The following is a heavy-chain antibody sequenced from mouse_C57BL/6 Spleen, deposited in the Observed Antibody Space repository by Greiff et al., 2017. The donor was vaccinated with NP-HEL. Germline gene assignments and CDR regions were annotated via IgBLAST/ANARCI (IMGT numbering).Heavy chain of an antibody. CDR2: INPSSGYT. CDR3: ARYNYSNPYAMDY. J-gene: IGHJ4*01. CDR1: GYTFTSYT. Sequence: QVQLKQSGAELARPGASVKMSCKASGYTFTSYTMHWVKQRPGQGLEWIGYINPSSGYTKYNQKFKDKATLTADKSSSTAYMQLSSLTSEDSAVYYCARYNYSNPYAMDYWGQGTSVTVSS. D-gene: IGHD2-5*01. V-gene: IGHV1-4*01.